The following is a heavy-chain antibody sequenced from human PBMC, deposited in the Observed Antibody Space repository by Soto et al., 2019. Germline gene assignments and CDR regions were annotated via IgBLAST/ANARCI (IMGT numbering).Heavy chain of an antibody. V-gene: IGHV3-74*01. CDR2: INTDGTTT. Sequence: EVQLVESGGDLVQPGGSLRLSCTASGFTFSNYWVHWVRQAPGKGPVWISRINTDGTTTTYADSVKGRFTISRDNAKNTVYLQMNSLSAEDTAVYYCAVRPCFDGDCYYDYWGQGTLVTVSS. CDR3: AVRPCFDGDCYYDY. J-gene: IGHJ4*02. D-gene: IGHD2-21*02. CDR1: GFTFSNYW.